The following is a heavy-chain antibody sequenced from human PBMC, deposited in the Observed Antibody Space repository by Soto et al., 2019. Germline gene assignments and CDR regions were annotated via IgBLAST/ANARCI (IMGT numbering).Heavy chain of an antibody. CDR2: IYYSGST. D-gene: IGHD3-22*01. V-gene: IGHV4-31*03. Sequence: QVQLQESGPGLVKPSQTLSLTCTVSGGSISSGGYYWSWIRQHPGKGLEWIGYIYYSGSTYYNPSLKSRVTISVDTSKNQFSLKLSSVTAADTAVSYCARYSYYYDSSGYYDSGPDYWGQGTLVTVSS. CDR1: GGSISSGGYY. J-gene: IGHJ4*02. CDR3: ARYSYYYDSSGYYDSGPDY.